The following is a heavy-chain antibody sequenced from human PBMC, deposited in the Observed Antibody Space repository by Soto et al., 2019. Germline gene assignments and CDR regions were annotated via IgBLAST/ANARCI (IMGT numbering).Heavy chain of an antibody. CDR1: GYTFTGYY. J-gene: IGHJ5*02. Sequence: VASVTVSGRASGYTFTGYYMNRVRQAPGQGLEWMGWINPNNGDTNYAQKLQGRVTMTTDTSTSTAYMELRSLRSDDTAVYYCARDGSGIVRAWFDLSGQRTMVTV. D-gene: IGHD3-10*01. CDR3: ARDGSGIVRAWFDL. V-gene: IGHV1-18*04. CDR2: INPNNGDT.